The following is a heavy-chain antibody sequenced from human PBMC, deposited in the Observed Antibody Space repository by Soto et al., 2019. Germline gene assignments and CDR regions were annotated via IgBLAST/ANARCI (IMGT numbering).Heavy chain of an antibody. CDR3: ARRDSMIVVGQNSFDI. V-gene: IGHV4-30-4*01. J-gene: IGHJ4*02. CDR2: IYYSGST. CDR1: GGSISSGDYY. Sequence: SETLSLTCTVSGGSISSGDYYWSWIRQPPGKGLEWIGYIYYSGSTYYNPSLKSRVTISVDTSKNQFSLKLSSVTAADTAVYYCARRDSMIVVGQNSFDIWGRGTQVTVSS. D-gene: IGHD3-22*01.